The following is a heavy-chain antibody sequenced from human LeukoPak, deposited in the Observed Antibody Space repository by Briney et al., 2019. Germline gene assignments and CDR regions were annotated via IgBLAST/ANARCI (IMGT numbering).Heavy chain of an antibody. CDR1: GYTFTSYG. D-gene: IGHD4-17*01. J-gene: IGHJ4*02. V-gene: IGHV1-18*01. CDR2: ISAYNGNT. CDR3: AREGPLGVGDYGYPFDY. Sequence: ASVKVSCKASGYTFTSYGISWVRQAPGQGLEWMGWISAYNGNTNYAQKLQGRVTMTADTSTSTAYMELRSLRSDDTAVYYCAREGPLGVGDYGYPFDYWGQGTLVTVSS.